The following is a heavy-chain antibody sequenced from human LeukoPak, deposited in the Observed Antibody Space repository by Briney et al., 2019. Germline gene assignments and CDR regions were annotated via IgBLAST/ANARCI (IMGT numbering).Heavy chain of an antibody. Sequence: IPSQTLSLTCTVSGGSISSGSYYWSWIRQPAGKGLEWIGRIYTSGSTNYNPSLKSRVTISVDTSKNQFSLKLSSVTAADTAVYYCAVQGGNGNLLSRQILRFYNWFDPWGQGTLVTVSS. CDR1: GGSISSGSYY. D-gene: IGHD3-3*01. V-gene: IGHV4-61*02. CDR3: AVQGGNGNLLSRQILRFYNWFDP. CDR2: IYTSGST. J-gene: IGHJ5*02.